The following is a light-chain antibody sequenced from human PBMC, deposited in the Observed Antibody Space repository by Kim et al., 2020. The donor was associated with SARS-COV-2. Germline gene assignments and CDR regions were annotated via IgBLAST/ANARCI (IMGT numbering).Light chain of an antibody. CDR1: QDITSS. CDR3: QQLDTYPPLT. Sequence: DFQLTQSPSFLSASVGDKVTITCRASQDITSSLAWYQQKLGAAPKLLIHTTSTLQSGAPSRFSVSGSGTEFTLTISSLQPEDFAIYYCQQLDTYPPLTFGQGTRLDIK. V-gene: IGKV1-9*01. CDR2: TTS. J-gene: IGKJ5*01.